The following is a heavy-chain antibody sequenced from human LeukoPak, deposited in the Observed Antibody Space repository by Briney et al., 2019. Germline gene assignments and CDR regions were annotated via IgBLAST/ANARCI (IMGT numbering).Heavy chain of an antibody. J-gene: IGHJ2*01. CDR3: ARDRLGATGHWRIDV. V-gene: IGHV4-4*07. CDR1: GGSFSSYY. D-gene: IGHD1-26*01. CDR2: IYNSGTT. Sequence: SETLSLTCTVSGGSFSSYYWTWIRQPAGKGLEWIGRIYNSGTTNYSPSLESRGTMSLDTSKNRFSLSLSSVTAADTAVYYCARDRLGATGHWRIDVWGRGTLVTVSS.